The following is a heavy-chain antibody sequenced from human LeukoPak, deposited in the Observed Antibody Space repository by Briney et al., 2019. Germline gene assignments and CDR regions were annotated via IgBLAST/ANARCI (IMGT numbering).Heavy chain of an antibody. J-gene: IGHJ4*02. Sequence: SETLSLTCTVSDDSISSSNYYWGWIRQPPGKGLEWIGTIYYSGSTYYNPSPKSRVTISVDTSKNQFSLRLSSVTAADTAVYYCARAYYYDNSGYFDYWGQGTLVTVSS. D-gene: IGHD3-22*01. CDR2: IYYSGST. V-gene: IGHV4-39*01. CDR3: ARAYYYDNSGYFDY. CDR1: DDSISSSNYY.